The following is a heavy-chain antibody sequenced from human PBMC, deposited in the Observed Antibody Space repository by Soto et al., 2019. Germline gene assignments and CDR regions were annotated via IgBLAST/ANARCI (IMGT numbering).Heavy chain of an antibody. CDR1: GGSISSGGYY. CDR2: IYDSGST. V-gene: IGHV4-31*03. J-gene: IGHJ4*02. D-gene: IGHD6-13*01. Sequence: SETLSLTCTVSGGSISSGGYYWSWIRQHPGKGLEWIGYIYDSGSTYYNPSLKSRVTISVDRSKNQFSLKLSSVTAADTAVYYCASSHAGAHITAAVHWGQGTLVTVSS. CDR3: ASSHAGAHITAAVH.